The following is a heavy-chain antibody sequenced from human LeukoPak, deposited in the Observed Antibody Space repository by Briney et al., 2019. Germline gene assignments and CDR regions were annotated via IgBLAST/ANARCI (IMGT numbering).Heavy chain of an antibody. D-gene: IGHD6-13*01. J-gene: IGHJ4*02. CDR1: GGSISSYC. CDR2: IYSSGST. CDR3: ASRPKSSSSWYFDY. Sequence: PSETLSLTCTVSGGSISSYCWSWVRQAAGKGLEWIGRIYSSGSTNYNPALKSRVTMSVDTSKNQIPLKLSSVNAADPGVYYCASRPKSSSSWYFDYWGQGTLVTVSS. V-gene: IGHV4-4*07.